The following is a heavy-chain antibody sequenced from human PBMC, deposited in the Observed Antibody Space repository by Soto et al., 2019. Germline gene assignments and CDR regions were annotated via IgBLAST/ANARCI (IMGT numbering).Heavy chain of an antibody. V-gene: IGHV3-48*02. CDR2: ISSISSTI. D-gene: IGHD3-3*01. CDR1: GFTFSSNS. CDR3: ARVIWSGHLTSDL. Sequence: EVQVVESGGGLVQPGGSLRLSCAASGFTFSSNSMNWVRQAPGKGREWISYISSISSTIYAVSVKGRFTISRDNAKNSLYLQMNSLRDEDTAVYYCARVIWSGHLTSDLWGQGTLVTVSS. J-gene: IGHJ5*02.